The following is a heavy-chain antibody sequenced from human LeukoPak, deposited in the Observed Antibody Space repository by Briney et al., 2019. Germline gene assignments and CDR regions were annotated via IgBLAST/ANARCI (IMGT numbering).Heavy chain of an antibody. CDR2: ISSSSSYI. Sequence: GGSLRLSCAASGFTFSSYSMNWVRQAPGKGLEWVSSISSSSSYIYYADSVKGRFTISRDNAKNSLYLQMNSLRAEDTAVYYCARDPSYCSGTSCYTLYYYGMDVWGQGTTVTVSS. CDR3: ARDPSYCSGTSCYTLYYYGMDV. D-gene: IGHD2-2*02. J-gene: IGHJ6*02. V-gene: IGHV3-21*01. CDR1: GFTFSSYS.